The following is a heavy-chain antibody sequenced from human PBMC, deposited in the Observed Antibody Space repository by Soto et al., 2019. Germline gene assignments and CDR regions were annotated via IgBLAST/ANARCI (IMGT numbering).Heavy chain of an antibody. J-gene: IGHJ5*02. CDR1: GFSLSNARMG. Sequence: QVTLKESGPVLVKPTETLTLTCTVSGFSLSNARMGVSWIRQPPGKALEWLAHIFSNDEKSYSTSLKSRLTISKDTSKSQVVLTMTNMDPVDTATYYCARIRLGGVYCDYDNENWFDPWGQGTLVTVSS. V-gene: IGHV2-26*01. D-gene: IGHD4-17*01. CDR2: IFSNDEK. CDR3: ARIRLGGVYCDYDNENWFDP.